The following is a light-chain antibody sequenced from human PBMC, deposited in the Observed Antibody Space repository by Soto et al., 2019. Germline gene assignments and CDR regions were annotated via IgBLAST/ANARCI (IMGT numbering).Light chain of an antibody. CDR1: QSISTY. J-gene: IGKJ3*01. CDR3: QQSYNTPRAFT. V-gene: IGKV1-39*01. Sequence: DIQMTQSPSSLSASVGDRVTITCRASQSISTYLNWYQQKPGKAPNLLIYAASTLQSGVPSRFSGSGSGTDFTLTISSLQPEDFATYDCQQSYNTPRAFTFGPGTKVDI. CDR2: AAS.